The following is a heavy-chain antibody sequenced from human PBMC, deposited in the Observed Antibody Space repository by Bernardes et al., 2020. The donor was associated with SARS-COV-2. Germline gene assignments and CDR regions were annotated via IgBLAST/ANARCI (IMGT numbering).Heavy chain of an antibody. CDR1: GDSITSSTW. CDR2: IYHRGTI. D-gene: IGHD1-7*01. CDR3: ARESGNSRFDF. J-gene: IGHJ4*02. V-gene: IGHV4-4*02. Sequence: SETLSLTCAVSGDSITSSTWWSWVRQPPGKGLEWIGEIYHRGTIHYNASLKSRVTISIDKSNNQFSLEVHSVTGADTAVYYCARESGNSRFDFWGQGILVTVAS.